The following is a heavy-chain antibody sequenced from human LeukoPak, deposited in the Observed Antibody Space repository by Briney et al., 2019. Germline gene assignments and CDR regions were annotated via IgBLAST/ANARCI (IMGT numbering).Heavy chain of an antibody. CDR2: ISGSGGST. D-gene: IGHD3-10*01. V-gene: IGHV3-23*01. CDR3: AKNPLGGMVRGVQTDY. Sequence: PGGSLRLSCAASGYTFSSYAMSRVRQAPGKGLEWVSAISGSGGSTYYADSVKGRFTISRDNSKNTLYLQMNSLRAEDTAVYYCAKNPLGGMVRGVQTDYWGQGTLVTVSS. CDR1: GYTFSSYA. J-gene: IGHJ4*02.